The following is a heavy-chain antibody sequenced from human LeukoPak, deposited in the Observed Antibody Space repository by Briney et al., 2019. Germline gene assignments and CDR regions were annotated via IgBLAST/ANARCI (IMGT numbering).Heavy chain of an antibody. CDR3: ASANIYGDYESPEFYYYYGMDV. D-gene: IGHD4-17*01. CDR2: IIPIFGTA. CDR1: GYTFTSYY. Sequence: ASVKVSCKASGYTFTSYYMHWVRQAPGQGLEWMGGIIPIFGTANYAQKFQGRVTITADESTSTAYMELSSLRSEDTAVYYCASANIYGDYESPEFYYYYGMDVWGQGTTVTVSS. V-gene: IGHV1-69*13. J-gene: IGHJ6*02.